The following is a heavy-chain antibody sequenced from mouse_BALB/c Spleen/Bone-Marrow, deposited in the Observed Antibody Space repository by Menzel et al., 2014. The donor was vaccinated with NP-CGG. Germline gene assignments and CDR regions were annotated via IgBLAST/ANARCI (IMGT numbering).Heavy chain of an antibody. CDR3: ARENYGSSYYFDY. CDR2: IYPGSDNT. CDR1: GYTFTDYY. V-gene: IGHV1-84*02. Sequence: VQRVESGPELVKPGASVKISCKASGYTFTDYYINWVKQKPGQGLEWIGWIYPGSDNTKYNEKFKGKATSTVDTSSSTAYMQLSSLTSEDTAVYFCARENYGSSYYFDYWGQGTTLTVSS. D-gene: IGHD1-1*01. J-gene: IGHJ2*01.